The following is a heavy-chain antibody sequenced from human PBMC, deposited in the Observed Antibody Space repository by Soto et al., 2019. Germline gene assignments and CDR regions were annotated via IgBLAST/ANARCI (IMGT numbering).Heavy chain of an antibody. CDR3: ARVKTAMAYFDY. D-gene: IGHD5-18*01. Sequence: ASVKVSCKASCYTFTSYGISLLRQAPGQGLEWMGWISAYNGNTNYAQKLQGRVTMTTDTSTSTAYMELRSLRSDDTAVYYCARVKTAMAYFDYWGQGTLVTVSS. CDR2: ISAYNGNT. J-gene: IGHJ4*02. V-gene: IGHV1-18*01. CDR1: CYTFTSYG.